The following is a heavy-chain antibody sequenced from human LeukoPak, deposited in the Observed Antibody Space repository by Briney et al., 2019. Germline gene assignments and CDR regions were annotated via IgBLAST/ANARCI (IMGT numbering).Heavy chain of an antibody. CDR1: GFTFSSYW. CDR3: ARGYYEMDV. Sequence: GGSLRLSCEVSGFTFSSYWMNWVRQVPGKGPVWVSRIKYDGSSTNYADSVKGRFTISRDNAKNTLYLQMSSLRAEDTAVYFCARGYYEMDVWGQGTTVTVSS. J-gene: IGHJ6*02. CDR2: IKYDGSST. V-gene: IGHV3-74*01.